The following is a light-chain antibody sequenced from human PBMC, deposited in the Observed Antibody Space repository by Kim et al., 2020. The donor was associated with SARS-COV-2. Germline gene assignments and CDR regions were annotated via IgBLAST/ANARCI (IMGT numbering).Light chain of an antibody. V-gene: IGKV1-5*01. CDR2: AAS. J-gene: IGKJ2*01. CDR1: QSIGNS. Sequence: SASVGDEVTITCRASQSIGNSLAWYQHIPGKPPKLLIYAASSLKSGVSPRFTGRGFGADFTLTIRSLQPEDSASYYCQQYNGLPFTFGPGTKLEI. CDR3: QQYNGLPFT.